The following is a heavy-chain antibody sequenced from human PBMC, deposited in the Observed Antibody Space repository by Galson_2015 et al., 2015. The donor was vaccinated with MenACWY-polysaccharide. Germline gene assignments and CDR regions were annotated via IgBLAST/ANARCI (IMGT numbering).Heavy chain of an antibody. CDR3: ARDTPGYCSGGSCEDLDY. D-gene: IGHD2-15*01. V-gene: IGHV1-3*01. Sequence: QRLEWMGWINAGNGNTKYSQKFQGRVTITRDTSASTAYMELSSLRSEDTAVYYCARDTPGYCSGGSCEDLDYWGQGTLVTVSS. J-gene: IGHJ4*02. CDR2: INAGNGNT.